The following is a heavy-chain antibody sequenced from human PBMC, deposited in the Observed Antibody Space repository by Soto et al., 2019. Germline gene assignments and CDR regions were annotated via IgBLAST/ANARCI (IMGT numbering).Heavy chain of an antibody. V-gene: IGHV1-18*01. CDR3: AREKERNYGDYDPGAFDI. CDR2: ISAYNGNT. CDR1: GYTFTSYG. D-gene: IGHD4-17*01. Sequence: QVQLVQSGAEVKKPGASVKVSCKASGYTFTSYGISWVRQAPGQGLEWMGWISAYNGNTNYAQKLQGRVTMTTDTATSTAYMELRSLRSDDTAVYYCAREKERNYGDYDPGAFDIWGQGTMVTVSS. J-gene: IGHJ3*02.